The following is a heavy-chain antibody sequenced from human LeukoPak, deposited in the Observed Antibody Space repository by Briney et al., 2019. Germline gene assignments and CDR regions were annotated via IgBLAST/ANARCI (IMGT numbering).Heavy chain of an antibody. CDR2: ISAYNGNT. J-gene: IGHJ4*02. Sequence: ASVKVSCKASGYTFTSYGISWVRQAPGQGLEWMGWISAYNGNTNYAQKLQGRVTMTTDTSTSTAYMELRSLRSDDTAVYYCARESLGYSSGWYGYWGQGTLVTVSS. V-gene: IGHV1-18*01. D-gene: IGHD6-19*01. CDR1: GYTFTSYG. CDR3: ARESLGYSSGWYGY.